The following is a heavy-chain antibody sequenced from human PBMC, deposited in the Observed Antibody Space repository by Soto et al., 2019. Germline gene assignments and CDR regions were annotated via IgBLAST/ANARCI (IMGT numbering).Heavy chain of an antibody. CDR1: GFTFSDHY. V-gene: IGHV3-72*01. CDR2: SKNKADSYTT. CDR3: TVWGSGNDFGAA. Sequence: EVQLVESGGGLVQPGGSLRLSCAASGFTFSDHYMDWVRQAPGKGLEWVGRSKNKADSYTTEYAASVKGRFTISRDGSKNSLFPQRNSLKTEDTAVYYGTVWGSGNDFGAAWGQGILVTVSS. D-gene: IGHD3-10*01. J-gene: IGHJ4*02.